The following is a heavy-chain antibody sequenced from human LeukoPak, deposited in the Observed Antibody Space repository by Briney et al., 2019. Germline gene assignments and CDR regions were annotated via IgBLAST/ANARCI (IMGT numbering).Heavy chain of an antibody. Sequence: TGGSLRLSCAASGFTFDDYAMHWVRQAPGKGLEWVSGISWNSGSIGYADSVKGRFTISRDNAKNSLYLQMNSLRAEDTAVYYCARAPRVYGDYDDYWGQGTLVTVSS. D-gene: IGHD4-17*01. CDR2: ISWNSGSI. V-gene: IGHV3-9*01. CDR3: ARAPRVYGDYDDY. J-gene: IGHJ4*02. CDR1: GFTFDDYA.